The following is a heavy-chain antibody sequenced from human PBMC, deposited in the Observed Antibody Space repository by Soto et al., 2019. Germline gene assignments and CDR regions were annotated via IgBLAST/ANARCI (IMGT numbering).Heavy chain of an antibody. D-gene: IGHD3-10*01. CDR3: ARDGWVWFGELPTRSIIEY. V-gene: IGHV1-18*01. CDR1: GYTFTSYG. J-gene: IGHJ4*02. CDR2: ISAYNGNT. Sequence: ASVKVSCKASGYTFTSYGISWVRQAPGQGLEWMGWISAYNGNTNYAQKLQGRVTMTTDTSTSTAYMELRSLRSDDTAVYYCARDGWVWFGELPTRSIIEYWGQGTLVTVSS.